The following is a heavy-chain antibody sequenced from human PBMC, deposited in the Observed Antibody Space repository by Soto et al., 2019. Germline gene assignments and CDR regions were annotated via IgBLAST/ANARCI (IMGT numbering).Heavy chain of an antibody. V-gene: IGHV4-31*03. CDR2: VHASGTT. J-gene: IGHJ4*02. Sequence: QVQLQESGPGLVQPSQTLSLTCSVSGGSINNGVYFWNWIRQHPGKGLEWIGYVHASGTTYYNPSLKGRLAMSIDTSKNQFYLNLKSVTAADTVVLYCVRGFVEAAMAFDYWGPGTLITVAS. CDR1: GGSINNGVYF. D-gene: IGHD3-3*01. CDR3: VRGFVEAAMAFDY.